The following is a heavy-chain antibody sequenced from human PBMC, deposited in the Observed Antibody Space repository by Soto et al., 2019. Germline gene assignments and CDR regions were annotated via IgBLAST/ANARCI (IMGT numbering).Heavy chain of an antibody. CDR2: IIPIFGTA. CDR1: GGTFSSYA. CDR3: AREPGGASWFDP. Sequence: SVKVSCKASGGTFSSYAISWVRQAPGQGLELMGGIIPIFGTANYAQKFQGRVTITADKSTSTAYMELSSLRSEDTAVYYCAREPGGASWFDPWGQGTLVTVSS. V-gene: IGHV1-69*06. D-gene: IGHD3-10*01. J-gene: IGHJ5*02.